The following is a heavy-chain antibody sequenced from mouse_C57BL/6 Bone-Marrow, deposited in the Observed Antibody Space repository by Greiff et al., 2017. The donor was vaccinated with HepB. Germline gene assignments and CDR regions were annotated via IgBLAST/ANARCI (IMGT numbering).Heavy chain of an antibody. Sequence: QVQLQQPGAELVKPGASVKLSCKASGYTFTSYWMHWVKQRPGRGLEWIGRIDPNSGGTKYNEKFKSKATLTVDKPSSKAYMQLSSLTSEYSAVYYCARPDGYYSYWYFDVWGTGTTVTVSS. J-gene: IGHJ1*03. CDR3: ARPDGYYSYWYFDV. D-gene: IGHD2-3*01. CDR1: GYTFTSYW. V-gene: IGHV1-72*01. CDR2: IDPNSGGT.